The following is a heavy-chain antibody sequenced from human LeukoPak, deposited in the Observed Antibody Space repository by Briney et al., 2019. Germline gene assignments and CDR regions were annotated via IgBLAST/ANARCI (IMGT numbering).Heavy chain of an antibody. V-gene: IGHV3-53*01. CDR1: GFTVTGNY. CDR2: IYSGGST. CDR3: ARESYSSGFDY. D-gene: IGHD6-19*01. J-gene: IGHJ4*02. Sequence: GGSLRLSCAASGFTVTGNYMSWVRQAPGKGLEWVSVIYSGGSTFYADSVKGRFTISRDNSKNTLFLQMHSLRAEDTAVYYCARESYSSGFDYWGQGTLVTVSS.